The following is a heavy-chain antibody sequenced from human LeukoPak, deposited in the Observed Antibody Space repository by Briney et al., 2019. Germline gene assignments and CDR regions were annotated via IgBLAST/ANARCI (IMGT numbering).Heavy chain of an antibody. D-gene: IGHD2-2*01. Sequence: PGGSLRLSCAASGFTFSSYAMHWVRQAPGKGLEWVAVISYDGSNKYYADSVKGRCTISRDNPKSTLYLQMNSLRAEDTAVYYCARCSSTSFAFYYYGMDVWGQGTTVTVSS. J-gene: IGHJ6*02. CDR3: ARCSSTSFAFYYYGMDV. V-gene: IGHV3-30*04. CDR1: GFTFSSYA. CDR2: ISYDGSNK.